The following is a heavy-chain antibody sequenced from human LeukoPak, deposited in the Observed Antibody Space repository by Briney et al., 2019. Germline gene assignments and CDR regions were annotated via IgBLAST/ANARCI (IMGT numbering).Heavy chain of an antibody. J-gene: IGHJ3*02. D-gene: IGHD6-13*01. CDR3: ATSSSWYGSNYDAFDI. V-gene: IGHV1-2*02. CDR2: INPNSGGT. Sequence: ASVKVSCKASGYTFTGYYMHWVRQAPGQGLEWMGWINPNSGGTNYAQKFQGRVTMTRDTSISTAYMELSSLRSEDTAVYYCATSSSWYGSNYDAFDIWGQGTMVTVSS. CDR1: GYTFTGYY.